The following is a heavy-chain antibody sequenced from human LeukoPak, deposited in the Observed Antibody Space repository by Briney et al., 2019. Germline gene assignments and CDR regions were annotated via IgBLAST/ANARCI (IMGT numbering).Heavy chain of an antibody. D-gene: IGHD3-10*01. Sequence: SETLSLTCTVSGGSISSSSYYWGWIRQPPGKGLEWIGSIYYSGSTYYNPSLKSRVTISVDTSKNQFSLKLSSVTAADTAVYYCARHKVSVRRGPYYFDYWGQGTLVTVSS. CDR3: ARHKVSVRRGPYYFDY. V-gene: IGHV4-39*01. CDR2: IYYSGST. J-gene: IGHJ4*02. CDR1: GGSISSSSYY.